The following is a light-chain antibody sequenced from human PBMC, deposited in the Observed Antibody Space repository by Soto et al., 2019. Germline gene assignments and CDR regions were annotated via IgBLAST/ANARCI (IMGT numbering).Light chain of an antibody. CDR3: AAWDDSLNVVI. CDR1: SSDVGGYNY. J-gene: IGLJ2*01. CDR2: EVS. V-gene: IGLV2-8*01. Sequence: QSALTQPPSASGSPGQSVTISCTGTSSDVGGYNYVSWYQQHPGKAPKLMIYEVSKRPSGVPDRFSGSKSGTSASLAISGLQSEDEADYYCAAWDDSLNVVIFGGGTKLTVL.